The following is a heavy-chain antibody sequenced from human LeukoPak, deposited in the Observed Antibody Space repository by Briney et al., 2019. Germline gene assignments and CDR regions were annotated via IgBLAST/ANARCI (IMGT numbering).Heavy chain of an antibody. CDR2: INHSGYT. D-gene: IGHD4-17*01. CDR1: GVSFNDYY. V-gene: IGHV4-34*01. CDR3: TRMTTGHDY. J-gene: IGHJ4*02. Sequence: SETLSLTCAVSGVSFNDYYWSWVRQTPGKGLEWIGEINHSGYTNDSPSLKSRVTLSVDTSRKQFSLNLRSVTVADTGIYYCTRMTTGHDYWGQGTLVTVSS.